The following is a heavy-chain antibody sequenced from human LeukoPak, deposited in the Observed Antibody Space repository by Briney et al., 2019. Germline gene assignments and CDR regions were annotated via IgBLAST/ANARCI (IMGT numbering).Heavy chain of an antibody. CDR3: ARGRIAVALYYGMDV. D-gene: IGHD6-19*01. Sequence: GGSLRLSCAATGFTFRSHAMNWVRQGPGKGLEWVSGIGGSGGRTYYADSVTGRFTISRDNSKNTVYLQMNSLRAADTAVYYCARGRIAVALYYGMDVWGHGTTVTVFS. J-gene: IGHJ6*02. CDR1: GFTFRSHA. CDR2: IGGSGGRT. V-gene: IGHV3-23*01.